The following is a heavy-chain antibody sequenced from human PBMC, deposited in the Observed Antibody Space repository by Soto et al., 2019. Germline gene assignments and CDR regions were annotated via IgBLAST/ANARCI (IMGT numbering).Heavy chain of an antibody. D-gene: IGHD3-16*01. CDR1: GGSISSNSYY. CDR3: VRHAAYDSVWGNSDGNDY. Sequence: SETLSLTCTVSGGSISSNSYYWDWLRQPPGKGLEWIGSIYYSGATYYNPSLQSRVTIPVDTSKNQFSLHLSSVTAADTAVYYCVRHAAYDSVWGNSDGNDYWGQGTLVTVSS. V-gene: IGHV4-39*01. CDR2: IYYSGAT. J-gene: IGHJ4*02.